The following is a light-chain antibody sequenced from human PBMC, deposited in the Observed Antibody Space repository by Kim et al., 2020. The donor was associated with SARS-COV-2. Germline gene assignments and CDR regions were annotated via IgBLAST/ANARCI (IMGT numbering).Light chain of an antibody. Sequence: GHSTTISCSGPSSDVGGYNYVSWYQHHPGKAPKLMIYDVNKRPSGVSNRFSGSKSGNTASLTISGLQAEDEADYYCSSYTTSNTYVFASGTKVTVL. J-gene: IGLJ1*01. CDR3: SSYTTSNTYV. V-gene: IGLV2-14*03. CDR1: SSDVGGYNY. CDR2: DVN.